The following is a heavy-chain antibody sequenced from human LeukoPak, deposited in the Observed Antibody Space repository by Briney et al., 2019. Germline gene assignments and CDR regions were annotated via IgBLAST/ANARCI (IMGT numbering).Heavy chain of an antibody. CDR2: IYYSGST. CDR3: ATNPQQLGIDY. D-gene: IGHD6-13*01. Sequence: PSETLSLTCSVSGGSISSYYWSWIRQPPGKGLEWIGYIYYSGSTNYNPSLKSRVTIPVDTSKNQFSLKLSSVTAADTAVYYCATNPQQLGIDYWGQGTLVTVSS. J-gene: IGHJ4*02. V-gene: IGHV4-59*01. CDR1: GGSISSYY.